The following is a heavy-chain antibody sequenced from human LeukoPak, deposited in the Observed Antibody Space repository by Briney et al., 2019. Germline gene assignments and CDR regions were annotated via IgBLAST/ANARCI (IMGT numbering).Heavy chain of an antibody. D-gene: IGHD3-10*01. Sequence: GGSLRLSCAASGFTFSNYGMHWVRQAPGRGLEWVAFIRYDGSNKYYADSVKGRFTISRDNSKNTLYLQMNSLRAEDTAVYYCAKDGTWFGEFYHYMDVWGKGTTVTVSS. J-gene: IGHJ6*03. CDR1: GFTFSNYG. V-gene: IGHV3-30*02. CDR2: IRYDGSNK. CDR3: AKDGTWFGEFYHYMDV.